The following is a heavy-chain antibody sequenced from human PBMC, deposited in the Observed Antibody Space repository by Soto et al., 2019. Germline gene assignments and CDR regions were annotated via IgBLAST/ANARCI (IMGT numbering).Heavy chain of an antibody. CDR1: GGSISSSAYY. J-gene: IGHJ4*02. D-gene: IGHD6-13*01. CDR3: ARGYSSSFDY. CDR2: ISYSGST. V-gene: IGHV4-31*03. Sequence: SETLSLTCTVSGGSISSSAYYWSWIRQHPGKGLEWIGYISYSGSTYYNPPLKSRVIISVDTSKNQFSLRLSSVTAADTAVYYCARGYSSSFDYWGQGTLVTVSS.